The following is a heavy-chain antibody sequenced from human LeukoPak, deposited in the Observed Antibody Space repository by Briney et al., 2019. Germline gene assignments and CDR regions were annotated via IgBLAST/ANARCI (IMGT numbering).Heavy chain of an antibody. CDR1: GYTFTSYT. J-gene: IGHJ4*02. D-gene: IGHD6-19*01. Sequence: ASAKVSCKASGYTFTSYTMHWVRQAPGQGPEWMGWINAGNGDTKYSQKFQGRVTITRDTSASTAYMELSSLRSEDTAVYYCARTGSGWENFDYWGQGTLVTVSS. CDR2: INAGNGDT. V-gene: IGHV1-3*01. CDR3: ARTGSGWENFDY.